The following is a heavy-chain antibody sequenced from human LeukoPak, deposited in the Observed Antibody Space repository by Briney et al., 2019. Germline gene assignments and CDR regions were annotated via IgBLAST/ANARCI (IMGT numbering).Heavy chain of an antibody. CDR3: ARAGAPSSYSSGWYANDY. CDR2: INPNSGGT. V-gene: IGHV1-2*02. J-gene: IGHJ4*02. CDR1: GYTFTGYY. D-gene: IGHD6-19*01. Sequence: GASVKVSCKASGYTFTGYYMHWVRQAPGQGLEWMGWINPNSGGTNYAQKFQGGVTMTRDTSISTAYMELSRLRSDDTAVYYCARAGAPSSYSSGWYANDYWGQGTLVTVSS.